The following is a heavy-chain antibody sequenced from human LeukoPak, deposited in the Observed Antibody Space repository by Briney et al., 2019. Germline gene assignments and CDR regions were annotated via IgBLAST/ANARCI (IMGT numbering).Heavy chain of an antibody. D-gene: IGHD1-14*01. CDR1: GYTFTSYG. Sequence: ASVKVSCKASGYTFTSYGISWVRQAPGQGLEWMGWISAYNGNTNYAQKLQGRVTITTDESTSTAYMELSSLRSEDTAVYYCARDQLTTTGHGFKNWFDPWGQGTLVTVSS. CDR2: ISAYNGNT. J-gene: IGHJ5*02. V-gene: IGHV1-18*01. CDR3: ARDQLTTTGHGFKNWFDP.